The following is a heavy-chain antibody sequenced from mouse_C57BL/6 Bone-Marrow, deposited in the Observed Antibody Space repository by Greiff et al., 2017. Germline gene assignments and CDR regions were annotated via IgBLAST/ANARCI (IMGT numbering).Heavy chain of an antibody. CDR3: ARHGIYPYARDY. CDR1: GYTFTEYT. V-gene: IGHV1-62-2*01. Sequence: QVQLQQSGAELVKPGASVKLSCKASGYTFTEYTIHWVKQSSGQGLEWIGWFYPGSGSRKYTEKFQDKATLTADKSSRTVYMELSRLTSEDSAVYFWARHGIYPYARDYWGQGTSVTVSS. CDR2: FYPGSGSR. J-gene: IGHJ4*01.